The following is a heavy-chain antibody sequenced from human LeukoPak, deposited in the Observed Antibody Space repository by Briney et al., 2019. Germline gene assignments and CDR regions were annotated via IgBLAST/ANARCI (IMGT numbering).Heavy chain of an antibody. CDR2: IYYRKNT. D-gene: IGHD5-18*01. J-gene: IGHJ4*02. CDR3: ASPRGFSYGYFDY. Sequence: SETLSLTRTVSGGSISSSSAYWGWIRHPPGKGLEWIGSIYYRKNTYYNPSLRSRVTISADTSKNQFSLTLGSVSATHTAVYYCASPRGFSYGYFDYWGQGTLVTVSS. CDR1: GGSISSSSAY. V-gene: IGHV4-39*01.